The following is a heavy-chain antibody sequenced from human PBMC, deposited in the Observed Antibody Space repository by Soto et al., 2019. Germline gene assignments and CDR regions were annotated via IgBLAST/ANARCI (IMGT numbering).Heavy chain of an antibody. D-gene: IGHD5-12*01. Sequence: ASVKVSCKASGYTFTGYYMHWVRQAPGQGLEWMGWINPNSGGTNYAQKFQGWVTMTRDTSISTAYMELSRLRSDDTAVYYCAREGSGYDYTALFFWGKGTTVTVAS. J-gene: IGHJ6*04. CDR2: INPNSGGT. CDR3: AREGSGYDYTALFF. V-gene: IGHV1-2*04. CDR1: GYTFTGYY.